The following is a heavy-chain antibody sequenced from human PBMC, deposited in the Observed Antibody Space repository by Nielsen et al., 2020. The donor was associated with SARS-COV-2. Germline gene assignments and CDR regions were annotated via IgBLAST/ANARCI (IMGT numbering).Heavy chain of an antibody. Sequence: GESLKISCAASEFTFSTYAIHWVRQAPGKGLEWVAVISYDASNKYYADSVKGRFTISRDNSKNTLYLQMNSLRAEDTAVYYCARESGSGHDYWGQGTLVTVSS. J-gene: IGHJ4*02. CDR2: ISYDASNK. CDR1: EFTFSTYA. V-gene: IGHV3-30*04. D-gene: IGHD3-10*01. CDR3: ARESGSGHDY.